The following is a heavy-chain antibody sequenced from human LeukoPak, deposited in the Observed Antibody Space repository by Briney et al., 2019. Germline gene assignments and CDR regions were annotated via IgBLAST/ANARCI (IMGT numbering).Heavy chain of an antibody. J-gene: IGHJ4*02. V-gene: IGHV4-59*11. CDR3: AITRRDTIFDH. CDR1: GGSISYHY. CDR2: VYHSGTT. Sequence: PSETLSLTCTVSGGSISYHYCNWIRQPPGKGLEWIAYVYHSGTTNYNPSLKSRVIISLDTSKNHFSLRLNSLTAADTAVYHCAITRRDTIFDHWGQGALVSVSS. D-gene: IGHD5-18*01.